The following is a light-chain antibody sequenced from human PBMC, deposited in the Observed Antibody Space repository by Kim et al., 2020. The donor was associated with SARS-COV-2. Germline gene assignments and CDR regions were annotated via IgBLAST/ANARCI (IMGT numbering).Light chain of an antibody. Sequence: ATINCKSSQSVLSDSNNKNYLAWYQQKPGQPPKLLIYWASTRETGVPDRFSGSGSGTDFTLTISSLQAEDVAVYYCQQYYTSPFTFGPGTKVDIK. V-gene: IGKV4-1*01. CDR1: QSVLSDSNNKNY. J-gene: IGKJ3*01. CDR2: WAS. CDR3: QQYYTSPFT.